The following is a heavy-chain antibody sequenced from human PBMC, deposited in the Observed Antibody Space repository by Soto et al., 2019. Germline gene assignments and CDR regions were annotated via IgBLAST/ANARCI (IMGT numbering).Heavy chain of an antibody. Sequence: GGSLRLSCAASGSNFSSYAMSWVRQAPGKGLEWVSAISGSGGSTYYADSVKGRFTISRDNSKNTLYLQMNSLRAEDTAVYYCAKPRDMVRGVIIQNYFDYWGQGTLVTVSS. V-gene: IGHV3-23*01. CDR1: GSNFSSYA. D-gene: IGHD3-10*01. CDR2: ISGSGGST. J-gene: IGHJ4*02. CDR3: AKPRDMVRGVIIQNYFDY.